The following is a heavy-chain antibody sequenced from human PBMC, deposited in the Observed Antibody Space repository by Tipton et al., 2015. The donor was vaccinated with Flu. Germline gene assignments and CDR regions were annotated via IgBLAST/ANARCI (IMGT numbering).Heavy chain of an antibody. D-gene: IGHD6-13*01. V-gene: IGHV4-4*07. CDR2: IYSTGEV. CDR3: ARGLRGGTAAGGYENWFDP. J-gene: IGHJ5*02. Sequence: LRLSCTVSGGSIDNYFWTWMRQSAGKGLEWIGRIYSTGEVGYNPSLKSRVTMSVDTSKNQFSLELSSVTAADTDVYFCARGLRGGTAAGGYENWFDPWGQGSLVTVSS. CDR1: GGSIDNYF.